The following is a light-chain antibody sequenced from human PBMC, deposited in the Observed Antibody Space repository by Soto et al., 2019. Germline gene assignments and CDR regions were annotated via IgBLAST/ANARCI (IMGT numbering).Light chain of an antibody. V-gene: IGKV3-15*01. Sequence: EIVMTQSPATLSVSPGARATLSGRASQSVSRNLAWYQQRPGQAPRLLIYGASTRATGIPARFSGSGSGTEFTLTINSLQSEEVAVYYCKQSNYWPWTVGQGTKVDI. CDR2: GAS. CDR3: KQSNYWPWT. J-gene: IGKJ1*01. CDR1: QSVSRN.